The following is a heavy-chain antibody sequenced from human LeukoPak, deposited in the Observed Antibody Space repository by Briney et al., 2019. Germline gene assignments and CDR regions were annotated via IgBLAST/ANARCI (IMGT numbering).Heavy chain of an antibody. Sequence: PGRSLRLSCAASGFTFSSYAMHWVRQAPGKGLEWVAVISYDGSNKYYADSVKGRFTISRGNSKNTLYLQMNSLRAEDTAVYYCARDGVTTRNNYYYYYMDVWGKGTTVTISS. CDR2: ISYDGSNK. D-gene: IGHD4-17*01. V-gene: IGHV3-30*04. CDR3: ARDGVTTRNNYYYYYMDV. CDR1: GFTFSSYA. J-gene: IGHJ6*03.